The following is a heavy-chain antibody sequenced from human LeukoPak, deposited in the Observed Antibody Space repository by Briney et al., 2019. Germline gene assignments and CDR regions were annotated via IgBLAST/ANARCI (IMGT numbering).Heavy chain of an antibody. CDR2: ISFDGSDK. CDR1: GFPFTNYA. J-gene: IGHJ3*02. CDR3: ARGTDSSGWYGAFDI. Sequence: GGSLRLSCAASGFPFTNYAVHWVRQAPGKGLEWVAAISFDGSDKYYTDSVKGRFTISRDNSKNTLSLQMNSLRAADTAVFYCARGTDSSGWYGAFDIWGQGTLVTVSP. V-gene: IGHV3-30-3*01. D-gene: IGHD6-19*01.